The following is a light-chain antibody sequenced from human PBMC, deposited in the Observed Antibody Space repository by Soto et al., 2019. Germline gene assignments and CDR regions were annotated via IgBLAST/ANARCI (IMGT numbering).Light chain of an antibody. CDR2: AAS. V-gene: IGKV1-9*01. CDR1: LGISNF. J-gene: IGKJ4*01. CDR3: QQLNTFPLT. Sequence: IQLTQSPSSLSASVGDRVTISCRASLGISNFLAWYQQKAGKAPKVLVYAASTLQSGVPSRFSGSRSGTDFTLTISSLQPEDFATYYCQQLNTFPLTFGGGTKVDIK.